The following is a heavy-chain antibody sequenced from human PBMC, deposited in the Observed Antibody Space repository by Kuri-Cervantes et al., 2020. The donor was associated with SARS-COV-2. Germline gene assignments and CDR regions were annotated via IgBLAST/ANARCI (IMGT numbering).Heavy chain of an antibody. CDR3: ARGGEDFVQETRNWFEP. CDR2: TSFDGTKK. V-gene: IGHV3-30-3*01. J-gene: IGHJ5*02. Sequence: GGSLRLSCSDSEFGFSRYAMHWVRQAPGKGLEWVAQTSFDGTKKYYAESVKGRFTISRDNAKNSLFLQMNSLRADDTAVYYCARGGEDFVQETRNWFEPWGRGTQVTVSS. CDR1: EFGFSRYA. D-gene: IGHD2-8*01.